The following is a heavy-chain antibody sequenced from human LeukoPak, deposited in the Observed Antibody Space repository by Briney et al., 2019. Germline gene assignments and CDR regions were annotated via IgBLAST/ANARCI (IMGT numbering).Heavy chain of an antibody. CDR1: GGTFSSYA. J-gene: IGHJ6*03. V-gene: IGHV1-69*13. Sequence: ASVKVSCKASGGTFSSYAISWVRQAPGQGLEWVGGIIPIFGTANYAQKFQGRVTITADESTSTAYMELSSLRSEDTAVYYCARGSMWQQPPQVRYYYMDVWGKGTTVTVSS. CDR3: ARGSMWQQPPQVRYYYMDV. D-gene: IGHD6-13*01. CDR2: IIPIFGTA.